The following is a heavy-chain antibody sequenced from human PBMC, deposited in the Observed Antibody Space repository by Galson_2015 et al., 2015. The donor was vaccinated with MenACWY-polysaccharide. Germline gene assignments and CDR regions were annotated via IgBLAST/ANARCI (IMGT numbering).Heavy chain of an antibody. Sequence: SLRLSCAASGFTFSSYAMSWVRQAPGKGLEWVSAISGRGGSTYYADSVRGRFTISRDNSKNTLYPQMNSLRAEDTAIYYCAKDERSGWFGIFDYWGQGILVTVSS. D-gene: IGHD6-19*01. CDR2: ISGRGGST. CDR3: AKDERSGWFGIFDY. J-gene: IGHJ4*02. V-gene: IGHV3-23*01. CDR1: GFTFSSYA.